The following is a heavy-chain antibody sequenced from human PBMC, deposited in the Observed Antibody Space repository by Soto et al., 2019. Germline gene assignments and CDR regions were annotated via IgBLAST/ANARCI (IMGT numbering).Heavy chain of an antibody. CDR3: ASGLYGSGSYYPKLDY. V-gene: IGHV4-59*01. D-gene: IGHD3-10*01. CDR2: IYYSGST. J-gene: IGHJ4*02. Sequence: SETLSLTCTVSGGSISSYYWSWIRQPPGKGLEWIGYIYYSGSTNYSPSLKSRVTISVDTSKNQFSLKLSSVTAADTAVYYCASGLYGSGSYYPKLDYWGQGTLVTVSS. CDR1: GGSISSYY.